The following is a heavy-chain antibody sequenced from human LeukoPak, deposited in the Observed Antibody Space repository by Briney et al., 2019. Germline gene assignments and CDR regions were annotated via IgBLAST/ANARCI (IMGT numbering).Heavy chain of an antibody. Sequence: GGSLRLSCAASGFTFSTFGMSWVRQAPGKGLEWVGRTRNKADSYTTEYAASVKGRFTISRDDSKNSLYLQMNSLKTEDTAVYYCASHAGIAAAGRVFDYWGQGTPVTVSS. V-gene: IGHV3-72*01. D-gene: IGHD6-13*01. CDR3: ASHAGIAAAGRVFDY. CDR1: GFTFSTFG. CDR2: TRNKADSYTT. J-gene: IGHJ4*02.